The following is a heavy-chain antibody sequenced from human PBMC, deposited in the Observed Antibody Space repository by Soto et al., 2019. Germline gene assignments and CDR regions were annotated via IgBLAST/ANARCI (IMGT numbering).Heavy chain of an antibody. J-gene: IGHJ4*02. D-gene: IGHD3-10*01. Sequence: GGTLRLSCAPSVFTFSTYGMHWVRQAPGKGLEWVAVILYDGSNQYYADSVKGRFTISRDNSKNMLYLQMSSLRAEDTAVYYCARDLGAFNYGSAYFDYWGQGTPVTVSS. V-gene: IGHV3-33*01. CDR2: ILYDGSNQ. CDR3: ARDLGAFNYGSAYFDY. CDR1: VFTFSTYG.